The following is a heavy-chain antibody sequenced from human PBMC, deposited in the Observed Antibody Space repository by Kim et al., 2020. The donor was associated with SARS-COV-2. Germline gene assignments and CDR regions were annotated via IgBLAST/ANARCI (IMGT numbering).Heavy chain of an antibody. CDR1: GFTFSSYG. CDR3: AREIRWLVRAGTGLSDY. V-gene: IGHV3-33*01. CDR2: ISGNGSNK. J-gene: IGHJ4*02. Sequence: GGSLRLSCAASGFTFSSYGMHWVRQAPGKGLEWVAVISGNGSNKYYADSVKGRFTISRDNSKNTLYLQMNSLRAEDTAVYYCAREIRWLVRAGTGLSDYWGQGTLVTVSS. D-gene: IGHD6-19*01.